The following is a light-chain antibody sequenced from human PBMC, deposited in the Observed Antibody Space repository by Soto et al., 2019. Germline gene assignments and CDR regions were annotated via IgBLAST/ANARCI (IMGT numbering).Light chain of an antibody. CDR3: QQYGSSPPYT. V-gene: IGKV3-20*01. CDR2: GAS. J-gene: IGKJ2*01. CDR1: QSVSSSY. Sequence: EIVLTQSPGTLSLSPGERATLSCRASQSVSSSYLAWYQQKPGQAPRLLIYGASSRATGIPDRFSGSGSGTDFTLTISRLELEDFEVYYCQQYGSSPPYTFGQGTTLEIK.